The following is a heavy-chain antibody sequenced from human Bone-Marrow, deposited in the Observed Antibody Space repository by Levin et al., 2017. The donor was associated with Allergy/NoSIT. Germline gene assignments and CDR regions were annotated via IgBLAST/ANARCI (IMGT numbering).Heavy chain of an antibody. CDR3: AGSGYSYGYYFDY. V-gene: IGHV1-46*01. Sequence: GESLKISCKASGYTFTSYYMHWVRQAPGQGLEWMGIINPSGGSTSYAQKFQGRVTMTRDTSTSTVYMELSSLRSEDTAVYYCAGSGYSYGYYFDYWGQGTLVTVSS. D-gene: IGHD5-18*01. CDR2: INPSGGST. CDR1: GYTFTSYY. J-gene: IGHJ4*02.